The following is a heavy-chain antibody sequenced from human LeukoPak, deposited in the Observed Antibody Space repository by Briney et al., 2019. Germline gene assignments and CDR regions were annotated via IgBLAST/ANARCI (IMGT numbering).Heavy chain of an antibody. CDR1: GFTFINYA. CDR2: ISGSGDST. D-gene: IGHD4-11*01. CDR3: ATSTVAKYDY. V-gene: IGHV3-23*01. Sequence: HPGGSLRLSCAASGFTFINYAMTWIRQAPGKGLEWVSAISGSGDSTFNSDSVKGRFTNSRDNSKNTLYLQMNSLRAEDTALYYCATSTVAKYDYWGQGTLVAVSS. J-gene: IGHJ4*02.